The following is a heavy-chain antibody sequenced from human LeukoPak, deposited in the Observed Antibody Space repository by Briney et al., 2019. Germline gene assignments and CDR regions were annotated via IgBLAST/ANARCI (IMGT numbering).Heavy chain of an antibody. D-gene: IGHD3-22*01. CDR1: GFTFSSYS. V-gene: IGHV3-21*01. Sequence: GGSLRLSCAASGFTFSSYSMNWVRQAPGKGLDWVSSISSSSSYIYYADSVKGRFTISRDNAKNSLYLQMNSLRAEDTAVYYCARGYYYDSSGYSPPLDYWGQGTLVTVSS. CDR3: ARGYYYDSSGYSPPLDY. CDR2: ISSSSSYI. J-gene: IGHJ4*02.